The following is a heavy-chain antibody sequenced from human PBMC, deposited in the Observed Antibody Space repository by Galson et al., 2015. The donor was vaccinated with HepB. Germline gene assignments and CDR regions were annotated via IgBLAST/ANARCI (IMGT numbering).Heavy chain of an antibody. Sequence: SLRLSCAASGFTFSRYSMNWVRQAPGKGLEWVSSISSSSSYIYYADSVKGRFTISRDNAKNSLYLQMNSLRAEDTAVYYCARDRYCSGGSCYSDDDAFDIWGQGTMVTVSS. CDR2: ISSSSSYI. CDR1: GFTFSRYS. D-gene: IGHD2-15*01. CDR3: ARDRYCSGGSCYSDDDAFDI. J-gene: IGHJ3*02. V-gene: IGHV3-21*01.